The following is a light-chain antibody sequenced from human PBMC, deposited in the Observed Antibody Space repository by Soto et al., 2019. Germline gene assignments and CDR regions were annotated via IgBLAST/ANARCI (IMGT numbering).Light chain of an antibody. CDR1: SSNIGAGYD. V-gene: IGLV1-40*01. CDR2: GNS. Sequence: QSVLTQPPSVSGAPGQRVTISCTGSSSNIGAGYDVHWYQQLPGTAPKLLIYGNSNRPSGVPDRCSGSKSGTSASLAITGLQAEDEVDYYCQAYGSSVSGGGFGGGTKLTVL. J-gene: IGLJ3*02. CDR3: QAYGSSVSGGG.